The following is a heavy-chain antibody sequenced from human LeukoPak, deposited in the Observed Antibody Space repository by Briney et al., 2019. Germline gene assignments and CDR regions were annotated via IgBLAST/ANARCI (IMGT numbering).Heavy chain of an antibody. Sequence: PSETLSLTCIVSGGSISSYYWSWIRQPPGKGLEWIGEINHSGSTNYNPSLKSRVTISVDTSKNQFSLKLSSVTAADTAVYYCARAPSRYYGDYARPNWYFDLWGRGTLVTVSS. CDR1: GGSISSYY. J-gene: IGHJ2*01. D-gene: IGHD4-17*01. V-gene: IGHV4-34*01. CDR3: ARAPSRYYGDYARPNWYFDL. CDR2: INHSGST.